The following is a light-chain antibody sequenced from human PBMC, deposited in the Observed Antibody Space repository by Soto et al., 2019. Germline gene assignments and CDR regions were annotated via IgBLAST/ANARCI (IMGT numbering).Light chain of an antibody. CDR3: QQYGSSPPIT. J-gene: IGKJ5*01. CDR1: HIVSSSY. CDR2: GAS. Sequence: SPGTLSLSPGERATLSCRAIHIVSSSYLSFYQQKPGQAPRLLIYGASSRATGIPDRFSGSGSGTDFTLTISRLEPEDFAVYYCQQYGSSPPITFGQGTRLEIK. V-gene: IGKV3-20*01.